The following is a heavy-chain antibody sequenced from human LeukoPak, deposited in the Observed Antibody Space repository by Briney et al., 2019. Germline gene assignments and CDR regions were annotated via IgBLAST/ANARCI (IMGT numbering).Heavy chain of an antibody. CDR2: IYTGDST. J-gene: IGHJ3*02. Sequence: GGSLRLSCAASEFTVSNNYMSWVRQAPGKGLEWVSVIYTGDSTYYADSVKGRLTISRDNSKNTLYLQMNSLSAEDTAVYYCASDLVVPDAFDIWGQGTMVTVSS. D-gene: IGHD2-2*01. V-gene: IGHV3-53*01. CDR1: EFTVSNNY. CDR3: ASDLVVPDAFDI.